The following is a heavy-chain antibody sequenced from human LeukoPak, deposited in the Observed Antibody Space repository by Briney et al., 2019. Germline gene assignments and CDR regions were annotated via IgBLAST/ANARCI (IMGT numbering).Heavy chain of an antibody. Sequence: ASVKVSCKASGYTFTSYDINWVRQATGQGLEWMGWMNPNSGNTGYAQKFQGRVTMTRNTSISTTYMELSSLRSEDTAVYYCAREVPAASDAFDIWGQGTMVTVSS. V-gene: IGHV1-8*01. J-gene: IGHJ3*02. D-gene: IGHD2-2*01. CDR1: GYTFTSYD. CDR3: AREVPAASDAFDI. CDR2: MNPNSGNT.